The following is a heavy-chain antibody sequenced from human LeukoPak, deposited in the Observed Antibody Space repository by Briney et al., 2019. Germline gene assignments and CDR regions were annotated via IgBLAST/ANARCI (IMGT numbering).Heavy chain of an antibody. CDR2: ISHDGSTK. J-gene: IGHJ4*02. CDR1: EFTFSKHA. CDR3: AKPGYCSGGSCYSPDY. Sequence: PGGSLRLSCAASEFTFSKHAMHWVRQAPGKGLEWVAVISHDGSTKYSADSVKGRFTISRDNSKDTLYLQMNSLRAEDTAVYYCAKPGYCSGGSCYSPDYWGQGTLVTVSS. V-gene: IGHV3-30*04. D-gene: IGHD2-15*01.